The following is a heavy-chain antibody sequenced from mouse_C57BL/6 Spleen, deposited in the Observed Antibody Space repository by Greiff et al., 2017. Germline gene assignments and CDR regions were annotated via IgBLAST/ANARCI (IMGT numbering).Heavy chain of an antibody. J-gene: IGHJ4*01. V-gene: IGHV1-54*01. CDR2: INPGSGGS. Sequence: LVESGAELVRPGTSVKVSCKASGYAFTNYLIEWVKQRPGQGLEWIGVINPGSGGSNYNEKFKGKATLTADKSSSTAYMQLSSLTSEDSAVYFCARGREIYAMDYWGQGTSVTVSS. CDR3: ARGREIYAMDY. CDR1: GYAFTNYL.